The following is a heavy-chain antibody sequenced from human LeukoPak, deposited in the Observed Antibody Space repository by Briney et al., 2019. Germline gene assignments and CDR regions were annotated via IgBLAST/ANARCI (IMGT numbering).Heavy chain of an antibody. CDR2: ISAYNGNT. D-gene: IGHD2-2*02. Sequence: ASVKVSCKASGYTFTSYGISCVRQALGQGLEWMGWISAYNGNTNYAQKLQGRVTMTTDTSTSTAYMELRSLRSDDTAVYYCARDLGMGVVVPAAIHYWGQGTLVTVSS. CDR3: ARDLGMGVVVPAAIHY. J-gene: IGHJ4*02. CDR1: GYTFTSYG. V-gene: IGHV1-18*01.